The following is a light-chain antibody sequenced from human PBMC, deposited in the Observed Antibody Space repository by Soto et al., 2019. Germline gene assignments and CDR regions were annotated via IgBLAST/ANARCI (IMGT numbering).Light chain of an antibody. V-gene: IGKV3-15*01. J-gene: IGKJ1*01. CDR1: QSVRSN. Sequence: EVVMTQSPATLSVSPGERVTLSCRASQSVRSNLAWYQQKPGQSPRLLIYGASTRATGIPARFSGSGSGTEFTLTISSLQSEDFAVYYCQQYGSSRTFGQGTKVDIK. CDR2: GAS. CDR3: QQYGSSRT.